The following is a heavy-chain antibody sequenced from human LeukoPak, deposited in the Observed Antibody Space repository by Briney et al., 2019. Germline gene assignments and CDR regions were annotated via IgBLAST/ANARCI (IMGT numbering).Heavy chain of an antibody. V-gene: IGHV3-30*02. J-gene: IGHJ4*02. CDR2: IRYDGSNK. D-gene: IGHD1-1*01. Sequence: GVSLRLSCAASGFIFSDYAIYWVRQTPGKGLEGGAFIRYDGSNKIYADSVKGRFTISRDNSYNTVYLQMTGLSAEETAVYYCAKDGESGIQWTQGYFDYWGQGTLVTVSS. CDR3: AKDGESGIQWTQGYFDY. CDR1: GFIFSDYA.